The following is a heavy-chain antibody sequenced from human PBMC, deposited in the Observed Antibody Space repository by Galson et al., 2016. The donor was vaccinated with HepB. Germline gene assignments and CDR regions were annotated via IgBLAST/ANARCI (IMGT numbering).Heavy chain of an antibody. Sequence: SLRLSCAASGFSVSATFMGWVRQAPGKGLESVSFIYGGGTSYEADSVKGRFTISRDKSKNTLYLQMSSRKHEDTAIYYCARDHGSGDEWCPFGLWGRGILVTVSS. V-gene: IGHV3-66*02. CDR3: ARDHGSGDEWCPFGL. D-gene: IGHD2-21*02. J-gene: IGHJ4*02. CDR2: IYGGGTS. CDR1: GFSVSATF.